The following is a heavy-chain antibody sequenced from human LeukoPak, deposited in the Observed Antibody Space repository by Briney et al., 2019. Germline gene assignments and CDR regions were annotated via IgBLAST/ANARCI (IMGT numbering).Heavy chain of an antibody. CDR1: GFTFSSYA. Sequence: GGSLRLSCTASGFTFSSYAMSWVRQAPGKGLEWVANIKQDGSEKYYVDSVKGRFTISRDNAKNSLYLQMNSLRAEDTAVYYCARVVLERRHYDFWSGYSSPVYFDYWGQGTLVTVSS. D-gene: IGHD3-3*01. CDR2: IKQDGSEK. CDR3: ARVVLERRHYDFWSGYSSPVYFDY. J-gene: IGHJ4*02. V-gene: IGHV3-7*01.